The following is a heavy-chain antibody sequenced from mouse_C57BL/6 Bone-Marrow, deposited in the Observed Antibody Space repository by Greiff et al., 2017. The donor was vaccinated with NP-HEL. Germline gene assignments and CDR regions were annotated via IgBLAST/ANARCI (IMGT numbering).Heavy chain of an antibody. D-gene: IGHD1-1*01. J-gene: IGHJ1*03. Sequence: VQLVESGPGLVAPSQSLSITCTVSGFSLTSYGVSWVRQPPGKGLEWLGVIWGDGSTNYHSALISRLSISQDNSKSQVFLKLNSLPTDDTATYYCAKGLITTVVSGVWGTGTTVTVSS. CDR1: GFSLTSYG. CDR3: AKGLITTVVSGV. V-gene: IGHV2-3*01. CDR2: IWGDGST.